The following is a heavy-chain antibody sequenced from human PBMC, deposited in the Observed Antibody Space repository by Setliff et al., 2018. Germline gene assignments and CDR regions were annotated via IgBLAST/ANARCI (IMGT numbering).Heavy chain of an antibody. Sequence: TSETLSLTCAVSGSAISSGHYWGWIRQPPGKGLEWIGSFRPSGKTYYNPSLNSRVTISVDTSKKQFSLKVTSVTAADTAVYYCVRDAGDGYGVGAYAGGGFDFWGQGTMVTVSS. J-gene: IGHJ3*01. CDR1: GSAISSGHY. D-gene: IGHD4-17*01. V-gene: IGHV4-38-2*02. CDR2: FRPSGKT. CDR3: VRDAGDGYGVGAYAGGGFDF.